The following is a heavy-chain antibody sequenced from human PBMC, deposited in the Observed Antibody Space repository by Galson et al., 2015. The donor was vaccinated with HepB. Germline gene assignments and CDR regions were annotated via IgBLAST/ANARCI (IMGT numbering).Heavy chain of an antibody. Sequence: SVKVSCKASGYTFTSYGVSWVRQAPGQGLEWMGWISAYTGNTNYAQKLQGRVTMTTDTSTSTAYMELRSLRSDDTAVYYCARDKKVAYYDFWSGYYTGYYYYMDVWGKGTTVTVSS. V-gene: IGHV1-18*01. CDR1: GYTFTSYG. CDR3: ARDKKVAYYDFWSGYYTGYYYYMDV. J-gene: IGHJ6*03. D-gene: IGHD3-3*01. CDR2: ISAYTGNT.